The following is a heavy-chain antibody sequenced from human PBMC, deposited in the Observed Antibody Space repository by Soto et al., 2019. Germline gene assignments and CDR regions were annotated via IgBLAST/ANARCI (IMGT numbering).Heavy chain of an antibody. CDR1: GYSFTSYW. D-gene: IGHD3-3*02. CDR2: IDPSDSYT. V-gene: IGHV5-10-1*01. Sequence: PGESLKISCKGSGYSFTSYWISWVRQMPGKGLEWMGRIDPSDSYTNYSPSFQGHVTISADKSISTAYLQWSSLKASDTAMYYCARQGEDGYKHFGGLKPFDYWGQGTLVTVSS. J-gene: IGHJ4*02. CDR3: ARQGEDGYKHFGGLKPFDY.